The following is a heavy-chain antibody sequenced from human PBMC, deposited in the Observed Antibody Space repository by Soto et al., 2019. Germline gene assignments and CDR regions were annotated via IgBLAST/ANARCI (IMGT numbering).Heavy chain of an antibody. CDR1: GFTFSDYW. Sequence: EVQLVESGGGLVQPGGSLRLSCAASGFTFSDYWMHWVRQVPGEGLVWVSRINSAGSITTYADSMKGRFTISRDNAKNTLYLQMNGLRAEDTAVYYCASPQEGYWGQGTLVTVSS. J-gene: IGHJ1*01. D-gene: IGHD6-13*01. CDR2: INSAGSIT. V-gene: IGHV3-74*02. CDR3: ASPQEGY.